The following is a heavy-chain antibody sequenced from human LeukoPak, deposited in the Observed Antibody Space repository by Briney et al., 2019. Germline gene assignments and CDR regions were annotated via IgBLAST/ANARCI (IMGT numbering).Heavy chain of an antibody. V-gene: IGHV3-23*01. CDR2: ISGSGGST. Sequence: PGGSLRLSCAASGFTFGSYATSWVRQAPGKGLEWVSAISGSGGSTYYADSVKGRFTISRDNSKNTLYLQMNSLRAEDTAVYYCARRAGAYSHPHDYWGQGTLVTVSS. CDR3: ARRAGAYSHPHDY. J-gene: IGHJ4*02. D-gene: IGHD4/OR15-4a*01. CDR1: GFTFGSYA.